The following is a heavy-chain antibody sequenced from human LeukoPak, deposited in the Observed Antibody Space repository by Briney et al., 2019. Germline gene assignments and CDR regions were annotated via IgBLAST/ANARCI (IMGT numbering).Heavy chain of an antibody. CDR1: GGSISSSNW. Sequence: SETPSLTCAVSGGSISSSNWWSWVRQPPGKGLEWIGEIYHSGSTNYNPSLKSRVTISVDTSKNQFSLKLSSVTAADTAVYYCAREVELGFDYWGQGTLVTVSS. D-gene: IGHD1-26*01. CDR3: AREVELGFDY. J-gene: IGHJ4*02. CDR2: IYHSGST. V-gene: IGHV4-4*02.